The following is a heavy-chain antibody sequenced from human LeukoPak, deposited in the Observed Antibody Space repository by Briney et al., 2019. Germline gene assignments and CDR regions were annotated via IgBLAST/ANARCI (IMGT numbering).Heavy chain of an antibody. Sequence: SETLSLTCAVYGGSFNDNYWTWIRQPPGKGLEWIGNIFYSGTTYYNPSLKSRITISVDTSKNQFSLKLSSVTAADTAVYYCARDLGFGYFDYWGQGTLVTVSS. J-gene: IGHJ4*02. CDR2: IFYSGTT. V-gene: IGHV4-34*12. D-gene: IGHD3-16*01. CDR3: ARDLGFGYFDY. CDR1: GGSFNDNY.